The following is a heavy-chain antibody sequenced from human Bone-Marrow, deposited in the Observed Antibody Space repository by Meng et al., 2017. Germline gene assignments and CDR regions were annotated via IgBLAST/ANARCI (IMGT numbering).Heavy chain of an antibody. Sequence: GGSLRLSCAASGFTFHNHGMYWVRQAPGKGLEWVTFISYDGTKQDYADSVKGRFTISRDNSKNTLYLQMNSLRDVDTAVYYCARISPFGYGMDVWGRGTTVTVSS. D-gene: IGHD2-15*01. CDR1: GFTFHNHG. CDR2: ISYDGTKQ. J-gene: IGHJ6*02. CDR3: ARISPFGYGMDV. V-gene: IGHV3-30*03.